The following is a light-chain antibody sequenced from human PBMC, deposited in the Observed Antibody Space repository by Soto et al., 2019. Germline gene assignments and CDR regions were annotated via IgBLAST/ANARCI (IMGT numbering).Light chain of an antibody. CDR3: SSYAGSNNFV. CDR1: SSDVGGYNY. Sequence: QFALTQPPSESGSPGQSVTISCTGTSSDVGGYNYVSWYQQHPGKAPKLMIYEVSKRPSGVPDRFSGSKSGNTASLTVSGLQAEDEADYYCSSYAGSNNFVFGGGTKLTVL. CDR2: EVS. J-gene: IGLJ2*01. V-gene: IGLV2-8*01.